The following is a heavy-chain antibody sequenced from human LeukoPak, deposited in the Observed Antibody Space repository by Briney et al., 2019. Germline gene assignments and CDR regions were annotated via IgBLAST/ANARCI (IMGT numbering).Heavy chain of an antibody. CDR2: IKQDGSEK. CDR1: GFTFSNYL. CDR3: AKHIHYFQSGY. V-gene: IGHV3-7*01. Sequence: GGSLRLSCAASGFTFSNYLMIWVRQAPGKGLEWVASIKQDGSEKQYVGSVRGRFTISRDNAKNVLDLQMNSLTAEDTAVYYCAKHIHYFQSGYWGQGTLVTVSS. D-gene: IGHD3-10*01. J-gene: IGHJ4*02.